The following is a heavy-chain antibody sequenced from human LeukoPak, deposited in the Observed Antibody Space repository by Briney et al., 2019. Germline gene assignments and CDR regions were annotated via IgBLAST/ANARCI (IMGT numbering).Heavy chain of an antibody. V-gene: IGHV3-74*01. Sequence: PGGSLRLSCTASGFAFSSYWMHWVRLTPGKGLVWVSRINSDGGTTNYADSVKGRFTISRDNAKNTLYLQISGLRAEDTAVYFCARSIVGATTWFDYWGQGTLVAVSS. D-gene: IGHD1-26*01. CDR3: ARSIVGATTWFDY. CDR1: GFAFSSYW. J-gene: IGHJ4*02. CDR2: INSDGGTT.